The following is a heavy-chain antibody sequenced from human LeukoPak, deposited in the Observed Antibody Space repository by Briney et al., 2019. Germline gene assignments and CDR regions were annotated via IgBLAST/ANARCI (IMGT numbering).Heavy chain of an antibody. D-gene: IGHD6-19*01. Sequence: PGGSLRLSCAASGFTFSSYAMSWVRQAPGKGLEWVSAISGSGGSTYYADSVKGRFTISRDNSKNTLYLQMNNLRAEGTAVYYCAKDLGSGWSGWFDPWGQGTLVTVSS. CDR2: ISGSGGST. CDR3: AKDLGSGWSGWFDP. V-gene: IGHV3-23*01. CDR1: GFTFSSYA. J-gene: IGHJ5*02.